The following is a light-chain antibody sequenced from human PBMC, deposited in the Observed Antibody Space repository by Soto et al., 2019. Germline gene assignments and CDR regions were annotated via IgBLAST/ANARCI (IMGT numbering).Light chain of an antibody. CDR3: WQYYSLSPWT. J-gene: IGKJ1*01. CDR1: QTISGT. CDR2: HGS. V-gene: IGKV3D-15*01. Sequence: EIVLTQSPATLSVSPGGSATLSCRASQTISGTLAWYQQKPGQPPTRLIIHGSNRGAGGSPRSIGSGYGTDFIIPTSSMDPEDVVVYYCWQYYSLSPWTFGQGTKVDIK.